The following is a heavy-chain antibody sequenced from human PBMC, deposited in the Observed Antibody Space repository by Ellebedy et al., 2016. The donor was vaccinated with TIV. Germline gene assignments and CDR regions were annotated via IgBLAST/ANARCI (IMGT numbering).Heavy chain of an antibody. V-gene: IGHV3-30*18. CDR3: AQGYGTYFLQYYFDT. Sequence: GESLKISCAASGFTFSSYDMHWVRQAPGKGLEWVALISYDGSNIFYADSVKGRFTISRDNSKNTLYLQMNSLRGENTAVYYCAQGYGTYFLQYYFDTWGQGTLVTVSS. CDR2: ISYDGSNI. D-gene: IGHD1-26*01. CDR1: GFTFSSYD. J-gene: IGHJ4*02.